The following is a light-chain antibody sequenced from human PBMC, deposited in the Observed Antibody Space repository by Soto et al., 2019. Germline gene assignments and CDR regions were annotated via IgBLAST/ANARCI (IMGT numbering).Light chain of an antibody. V-gene: IGKV2-30*01. CDR2: NVS. CDR3: FQPRNFPLT. CDR1: QSLVYSDGNTY. Sequence: MTQSPLYLPVTLGQPASISCRSSQSLVYSDGNTYLNWFHQRPVQSPRRLIYNVSTRDAGVPERFSGSGAGADFTLNISSVQAEDVVAYYCFQPRNFPLTFGGGTKVDIK. J-gene: IGKJ4*01.